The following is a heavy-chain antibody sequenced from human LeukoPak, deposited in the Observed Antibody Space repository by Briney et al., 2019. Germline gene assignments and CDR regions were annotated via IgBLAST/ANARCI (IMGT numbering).Heavy chain of an antibody. CDR3: VKHKGAWLVPGAFDI. J-gene: IGHJ3*02. CDR2: FSWNSGSI. CDR1: GFTFHEYA. Sequence: SLRLSCVVSGFTFHEYAMHWVRQAPGKGLEWGSGFSWNSGSIDYSDSVKGRFTISGDNAKNSRYVQLNSLRIEDMSLYYCVKHKGAWLVPGAFDIWGLGTLVTASS. D-gene: IGHD6-19*01. V-gene: IGHV3-9*03.